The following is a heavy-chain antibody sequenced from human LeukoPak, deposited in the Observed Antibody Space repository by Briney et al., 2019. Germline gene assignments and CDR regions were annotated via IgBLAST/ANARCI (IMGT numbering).Heavy chain of an antibody. CDR1: GGTFSSYA. D-gene: IGHD2/OR15-2a*01. CDR3: ARDLRVFSY. V-gene: IGHV3-30-3*01. CDR2: ISYDGSNK. J-gene: IGHJ4*02. Sequence: SCKASGGTFSSYAMHWVRQAPGKGLEWVAVISYDGSNKYYADSVKGRFTISRDNSKNTLYLQMNSLRAEDTAVYYCARDLRVFSYWGQGTLVTVSS.